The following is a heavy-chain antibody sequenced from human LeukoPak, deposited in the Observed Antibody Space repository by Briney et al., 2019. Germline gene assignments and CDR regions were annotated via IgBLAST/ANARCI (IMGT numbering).Heavy chain of an antibody. CDR3: ARERRRWFDP. V-gene: IGHV4-34*01. Sequence: SETLSLTCAVHGGSLSGYSWSWIRQPPGKGLEWIGEINHSGSTNYSPSLKSRVSISADTSKNQFSLKLSSVTAADTAVYYCARERRRWFDPWGQGTLVTVSS. CDR1: GGSLSGYS. J-gene: IGHJ5*02. CDR2: INHSGST. D-gene: IGHD1-14*01.